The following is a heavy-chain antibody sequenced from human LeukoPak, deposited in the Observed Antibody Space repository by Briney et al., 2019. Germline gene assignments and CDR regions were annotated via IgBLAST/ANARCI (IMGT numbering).Heavy chain of an antibody. CDR2: IYPGDFDT. CDR3: ARRDYKSEWFDP. J-gene: IGHJ5*02. Sequence: GESLKISCKGSGYSFTNYWIAWVRQMPGMGLEWMGIIYPGDFDTRYSPSFQGQITISADKSISTAYLHWSSLRASDTAMYYCARRDYKSEWFDPWGQGTLVAVSS. CDR1: GYSFTNYW. V-gene: IGHV5-51*01. D-gene: IGHD5-12*01.